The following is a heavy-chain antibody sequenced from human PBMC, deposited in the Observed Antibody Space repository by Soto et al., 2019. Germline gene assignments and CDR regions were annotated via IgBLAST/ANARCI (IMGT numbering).Heavy chain of an antibody. CDR2: IGESGTPT. D-gene: IGHD2-2*01. CDR3: ARYIPGVRYYGMDV. J-gene: IGHJ6*02. V-gene: IGHV3-23*01. Sequence: EVQLLESGGGLVQPGGSLRLSCAASGFTFSSYAMKWVRQVPGKGLEWVSLIGESGTPTYYADSVKGRFTISRDNSGNTLFLEMYSLRAEDTAVYYCARYIPGVRYYGMDVWGQGTTVTVSS. CDR1: GFTFSSYA.